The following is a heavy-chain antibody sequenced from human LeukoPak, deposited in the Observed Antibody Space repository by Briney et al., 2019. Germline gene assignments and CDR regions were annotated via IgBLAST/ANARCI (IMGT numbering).Heavy chain of an antibody. V-gene: IGHV1-8*01. J-gene: IGHJ4*02. CDR1: GYTFTGYH. CDR3: ARGRRIAAGAYYFDF. D-gene: IGHD6-25*01. Sequence: GASVTVSCKASGYTFTGYHINWVRQATGQGLEWMEWMNPNSGNTGYAQKFQGRVTMTRNTSIRTAYMELTSLRSDDTAVYYCARGRRIAAGAYYFDFWGQGTLVTVSS. CDR2: MNPNSGNT.